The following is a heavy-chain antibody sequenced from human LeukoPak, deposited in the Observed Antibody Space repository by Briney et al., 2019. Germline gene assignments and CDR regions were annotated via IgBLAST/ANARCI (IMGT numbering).Heavy chain of an antibody. CDR1: GGSISSYY. CDR2: IYTSGST. J-gene: IGHJ6*02. Sequence: PSETLSLTCTVSGGSISSYYWSWIRQPAGKGLEWIGRIYTSGSTNYNPSLKSRVTMSVDTSKNQFYLKLSSVTAADTAVYYCARGSEDPYYYYYGMDVWGQGTTVTVSS. CDR3: ARGSEDPYYYYYGMDV. V-gene: IGHV4-4*07. D-gene: IGHD2-15*01.